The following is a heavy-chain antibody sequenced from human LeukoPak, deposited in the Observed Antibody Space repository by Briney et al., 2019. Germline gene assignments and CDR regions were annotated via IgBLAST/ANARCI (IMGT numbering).Heavy chain of an antibody. CDR2: ISFDGSNK. D-gene: IGHD6-19*01. V-gene: IGHV3-30*18. CDR1: GFTFGSYA. J-gene: IGHJ4*02. Sequence: GGSLRLSCAASGFTFGSYAMSWVRQAPGKGLEWVAVISFDGSNKYYADSVRGRFTVSRDNSKHTLYLQMNSLRAEDTAVYYCAKDEIGAVAGLLDYWGQGILVSVSS. CDR3: AKDEIGAVAGLLDY.